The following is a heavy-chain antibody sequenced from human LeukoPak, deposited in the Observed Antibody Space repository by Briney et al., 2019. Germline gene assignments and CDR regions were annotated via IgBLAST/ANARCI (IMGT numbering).Heavy chain of an antibody. J-gene: IGHJ4*02. Sequence: SETLSPTCSVSGASISGGTYYWGWIRQPPGKGLEWIGSIYYTGSTYDNPSLKSRVTISVDTSKNQFSLKLSSVTAADTAVYYCARRGGSGRAFDYWGQGTLVTVSS. CDR2: IYYTGST. CDR3: ARRGGSGRAFDY. D-gene: IGHD1-26*01. V-gene: IGHV4-39*01. CDR1: GASISGGTYY.